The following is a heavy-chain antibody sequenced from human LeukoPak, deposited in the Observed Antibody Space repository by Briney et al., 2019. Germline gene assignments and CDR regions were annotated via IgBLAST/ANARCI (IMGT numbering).Heavy chain of an antibody. D-gene: IGHD6-19*01. J-gene: IGHJ4*02. CDR2: ISSSSSPI. CDR1: GFTFSSYS. CDR3: ARRGFAWLSS. Sequence: GGSLRPSCAVSGFTFSSYSMNCVRQAPGKGLEWVSFISSSSSPIYYADSVKGRFTISRDNAKNSVYLQMNSLRDEDTAVYYCARRGFAWLSSGGRGTLVTVSS. V-gene: IGHV3-48*02.